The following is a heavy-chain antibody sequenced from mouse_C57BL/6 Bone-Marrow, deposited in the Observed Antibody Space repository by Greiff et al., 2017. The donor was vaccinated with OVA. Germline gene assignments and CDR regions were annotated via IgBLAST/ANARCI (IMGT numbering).Heavy chain of an antibody. V-gene: IGHV5-6*01. Sequence: EVMLVESGGDLVKPGGSLKLSCAASGFTFSSYGMSWVRQTPDKRLEWVATISSGGSYTYYPDSVKGRFTISSDNAKNTLYLQMSSLKSEDTAMYYCARHYYGSSYYWGQGTTLTVSS. CDR3: ARHYYGSSYY. CDR2: ISSGGSYT. D-gene: IGHD1-1*01. J-gene: IGHJ2*01. CDR1: GFTFSSYG.